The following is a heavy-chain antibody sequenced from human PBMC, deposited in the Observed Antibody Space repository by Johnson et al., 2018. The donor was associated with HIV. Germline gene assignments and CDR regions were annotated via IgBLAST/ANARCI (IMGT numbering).Heavy chain of an antibody. CDR1: GFTVSSNY. D-gene: IGHD3-22*01. V-gene: IGHV3-66*01. Sequence: MLLVESGGGLVQPGGSLRLSCAASGFTVSSNYMSWVRQAPGKGLEWVSLIYSGDSTYYADSVKGRFTISRDNSKTTLYLQMNSLRAEDTAVYYCARAHYDSSGYLLKGGAFDIWGQGTMVTVSS. CDR3: ARAHYDSSGYLLKGGAFDI. J-gene: IGHJ3*02. CDR2: IYSGDST.